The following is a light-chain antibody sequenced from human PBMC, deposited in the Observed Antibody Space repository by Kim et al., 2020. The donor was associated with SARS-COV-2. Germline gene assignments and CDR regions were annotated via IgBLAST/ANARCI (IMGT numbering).Light chain of an antibody. CDR2: AGT. V-gene: IGLV2-14*02. CDR1: SSYVGTYNH. J-gene: IGLJ1*01. Sequence: GQSITTSCPGSSSYVGTYNHASWYQHHPGDAPKLMIYAGTQRPSVVSHCVSGSKGDTTASLTISGHQGEDGADYCCSSYTSSSNYVSGAGTKVTVL. CDR3: SSYTSSSNYV.